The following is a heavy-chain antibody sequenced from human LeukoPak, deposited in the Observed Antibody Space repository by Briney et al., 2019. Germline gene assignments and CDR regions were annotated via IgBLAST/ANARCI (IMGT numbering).Heavy chain of an antibody. V-gene: IGHV4-59*01. D-gene: IGHD4-17*01. Sequence: PSETLSLTCTVSGGSISSYYWSWIRQPPGKGLEWIGYIYYSGSTNYNPSLKSRVTMSVDTSKNQFSLKLSSVTAADTAVYYCARDHYGDYVHWFDPWGQGTLVTVSS. CDR1: GGSISSYY. CDR2: IYYSGST. CDR3: ARDHYGDYVHWFDP. J-gene: IGHJ5*02.